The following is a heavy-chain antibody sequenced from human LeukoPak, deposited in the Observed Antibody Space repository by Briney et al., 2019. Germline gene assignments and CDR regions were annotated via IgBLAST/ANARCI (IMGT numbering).Heavy chain of an antibody. V-gene: IGHV3-11*01. D-gene: IGHD6-19*01. CDR3: ARDLAMAGRDLDY. CDR2: ISNSGAII. J-gene: IGHJ4*02. Sequence: GGSLRLSCAASGFAFRDYYMDWVRQAAGKGLGGVAYISNSGAIIYYAESVKGRFTISRDNAKNSLYLKMNSLRAEDTALYYCARDLAMAGRDLDYWGQGTLVTVSS. CDR1: GFAFRDYY.